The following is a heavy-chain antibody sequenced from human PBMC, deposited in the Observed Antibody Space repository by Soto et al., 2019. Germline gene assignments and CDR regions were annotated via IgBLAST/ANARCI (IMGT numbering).Heavy chain of an antibody. CDR1: GFTFSNVW. Sequence: GHLVESGRGFVKPGGSLTLSCAASGFTFSNVWLSWVRQGPGKGLEWLGRIKSRTENETTDYASPARGRFIISRDDSKNMLYLQLNSLKSEDTGVYYCVTVLPHANSWFDYWGQGTPVTVSS. V-gene: IGHV3-15*01. CDR3: VTVLPHANSWFDY. D-gene: IGHD2-2*01. CDR2: IKSRTENETT. J-gene: IGHJ4*02.